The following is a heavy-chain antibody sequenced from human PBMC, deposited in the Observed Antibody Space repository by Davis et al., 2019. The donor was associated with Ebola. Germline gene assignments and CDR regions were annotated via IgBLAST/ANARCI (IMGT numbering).Heavy chain of an antibody. CDR2: IKEDGSQT. CDR3: AKVGGSYYATHNWFDP. Sequence: GESLKISCAASGFTFSKYWMSWVRQAPGKGLEWVANIKEDGSQTYYVDSVKGRFTIYRDNPENSLYLQMKSLRDEDTAVYYCAKVGGSYYATHNWFDPWGQGTLVTVSS. CDR1: GFTFSKYW. J-gene: IGHJ5*02. V-gene: IGHV3-7*01. D-gene: IGHD1-26*01.